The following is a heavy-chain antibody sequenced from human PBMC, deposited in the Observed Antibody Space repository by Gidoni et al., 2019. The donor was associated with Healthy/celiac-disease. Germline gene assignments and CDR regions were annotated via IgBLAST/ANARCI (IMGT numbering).Heavy chain of an antibody. V-gene: IGHV4-39*01. J-gene: IGHJ5*02. CDR1: GGSISSSSYY. CDR3: ARPRGDYYDSSGYWGVNWFDP. Sequence: QLQLQESGPGLVQPSETLSLTSTVSGGSISSSSYYLGWIRQPPGKGMEWIGSIYYRGSTYYNPALKSRVTISVDTSKNQFSLKLSSVTAADTAVYYCARPRGDYYDSSGYWGVNWFDPWGQGTLVTVSS. CDR2: IYYRGST. D-gene: IGHD3-22*01.